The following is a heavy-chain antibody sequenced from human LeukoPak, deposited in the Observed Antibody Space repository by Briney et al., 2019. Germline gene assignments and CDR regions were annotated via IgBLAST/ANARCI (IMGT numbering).Heavy chain of an antibody. CDR3: ARQGLSPLVQTYYYGSGTLSPFDY. J-gene: IGHJ4*02. CDR1: GFTFSSYW. CDR2: ISSSGSTI. Sequence: TGGSLRLSCAASGFTFSSYWMSWVRQAPGKGLEWVSYISSSGSTIYYADSVKGRFTISRDNAKNSLYLQMNSLRAEDTAVYYCARQGLSPLVQTYYYGSGTLSPFDYWGQGTLVTVSS. D-gene: IGHD3-10*01. V-gene: IGHV3-48*04.